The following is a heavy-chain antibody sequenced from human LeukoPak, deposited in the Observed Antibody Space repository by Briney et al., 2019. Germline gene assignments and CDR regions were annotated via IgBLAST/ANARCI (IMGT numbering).Heavy chain of an antibody. CDR1: GVTFSNYG. J-gene: IGHJ4*02. CDR3: TTKVIGAKSGADYTD. Sequence: GGSLRLSCAASGVTFSNYGMHWVRQAPGKGLEWVALISSNGNDKLYGDSVKGRFTTSRDDSKSTLYLQMNRLRVENTAVYYCTTKVIGAKSGADYTDGGQATL. CDR2: ISSNGNDK. V-gene: IGHV3-30*03. D-gene: IGHD2-2*02.